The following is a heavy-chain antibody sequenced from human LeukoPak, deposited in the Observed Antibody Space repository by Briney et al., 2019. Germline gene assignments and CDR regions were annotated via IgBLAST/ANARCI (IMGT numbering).Heavy chain of an antibody. CDR1: GFTFSNYG. J-gene: IGHJ4*02. Sequence: PGGSLRLSCAASGFTFSNYGMHWVRQAPGKGLEWEAVIWYDGSNKYYADSVKGRFTLSRDNSKNTLFLQMNSLRPEDTAVYFCARDLTQLALFDYWGQGTLVTVSS. CDR3: ARDLTQLALFDY. D-gene: IGHD6-13*01. V-gene: IGHV3-33*01. CDR2: IWYDGSNK.